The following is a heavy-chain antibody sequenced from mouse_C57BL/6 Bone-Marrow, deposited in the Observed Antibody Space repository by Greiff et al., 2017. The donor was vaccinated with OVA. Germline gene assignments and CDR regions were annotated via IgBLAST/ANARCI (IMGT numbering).Heavy chain of an antibody. Sequence: EVQLQQSGAELVRPGASVKLSCTASGFNIKDDYMHWVKQRPEQGLEWIGWIDPENGDTEYASKFQGKATITAGTSSNTAYLQLSSLTSEDTAVYYCTKETRLRLRNYAMDYWGQGTSVTVSS. CDR1: GFNIKDDY. CDR3: TKETRLRLRNYAMDY. D-gene: IGHD3-2*02. J-gene: IGHJ4*01. V-gene: IGHV14-4*01. CDR2: IDPENGDT.